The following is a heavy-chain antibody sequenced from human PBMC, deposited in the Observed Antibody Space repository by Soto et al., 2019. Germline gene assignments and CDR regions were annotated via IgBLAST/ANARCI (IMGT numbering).Heavy chain of an antibody. CDR2: IIPVLDLT. V-gene: IGHV1-69*02. J-gene: IGHJ2*01. CDR1: GGTFTDYT. D-gene: IGHD1-26*01. CDR3: AKKLGPSAFDP. Sequence: QVQLVQSGAEVKKPGSSVKVSCKASGGTFTDYTITWLRQAPGQGLEWMGRIIPVLDLTNYAQKFQGRVTXTXXKSTTTYYMELSGLTAEDTAVYYCAKKLGPSAFDPWGLGTLVTVSS.